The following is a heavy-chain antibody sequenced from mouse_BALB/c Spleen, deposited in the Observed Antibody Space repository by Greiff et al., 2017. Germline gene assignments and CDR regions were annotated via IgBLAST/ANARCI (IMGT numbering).Heavy chain of an antibody. CDR1: GDSITSGY. Sequence: DVKLQESGPSLVKPSQTLSLTCSVTGDSITSGYWNWIRKFPGNKLEYMGYISYSGSTYYNPSLKSRISITRDTSKNQYYLQLNSVTTEDTATYYCARLMITTGGYFDYWGQGTTLTVSS. D-gene: IGHD2-4*01. CDR2: ISYSGST. J-gene: IGHJ2*01. V-gene: IGHV3-8*02. CDR3: ARLMITTGGYFDY.